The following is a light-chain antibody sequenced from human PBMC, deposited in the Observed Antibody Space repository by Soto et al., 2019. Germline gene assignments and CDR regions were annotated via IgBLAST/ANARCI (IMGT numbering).Light chain of an antibody. CDR1: QGVGSN. Sequence: EIVMTQSPGTLSVSPGERATLSCRASQGVGSNLAWYQQRPGQAPRLLIYAASTRATDIPARFTGRGSGTEFTLTISSLQSEDFAVYFCQQYNNWPLYTFGQGTKLETK. CDR2: AAS. CDR3: QQYNNWPLYT. V-gene: IGKV3-15*01. J-gene: IGKJ2*01.